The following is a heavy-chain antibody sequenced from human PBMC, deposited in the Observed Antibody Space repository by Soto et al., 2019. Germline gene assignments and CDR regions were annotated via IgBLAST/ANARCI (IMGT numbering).Heavy chain of an antibody. CDR3: TRENIDNSEGLYDAFDI. J-gene: IGHJ3*02. Sequence: ASVKVSCKTSGDTFTDYYTHCVRQAPGQGLEWMGWMDPKSGGAYLAQKFQSRVTLTRDTSIGTAYIEVNSLTSDDTDVYSCTRENIDNSEGLYDAFDIWGQATTVSVSS. V-gene: IGHV1-2*02. CDR1: GDTFTDYY. D-gene: IGHD2-15*01. CDR2: MDPKSGGA.